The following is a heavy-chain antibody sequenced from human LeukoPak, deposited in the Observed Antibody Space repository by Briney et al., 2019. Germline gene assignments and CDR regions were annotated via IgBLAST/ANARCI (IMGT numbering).Heavy chain of an antibody. Sequence: ASVKVSCKASGFTFTVYYIHWVRQAPGQGLEWLGWIDPNSGVTNYAQRFQGRVAMTRDTSISTAYMELSRLRSDDSAVYYCARAKRLPLDYWGQGTLVTVSS. V-gene: IGHV1-2*02. D-gene: IGHD1-1*01. J-gene: IGHJ4*02. CDR1: GFTFTVYY. CDR2: IDPNSGVT. CDR3: ARAKRLPLDY.